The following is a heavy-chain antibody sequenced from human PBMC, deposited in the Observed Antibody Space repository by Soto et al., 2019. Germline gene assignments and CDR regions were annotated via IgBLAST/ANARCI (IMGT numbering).Heavy chain of an antibody. CDR3: ARDGVMYNWFDP. CDR1: GGSFSGYY. CDR2: INHSGST. Sequence: PSETLSLTCAVYGGSFSGYYWSWIRQPPGKGLEWIGEINHSGSTNYNPSLKSRVTISVDTSKNQFPLKLSSVTAADTAVYYCARDGVMYNWFDPWGQGTLVTVSS. J-gene: IGHJ5*02. D-gene: IGHD2-8*01. V-gene: IGHV4-34*01.